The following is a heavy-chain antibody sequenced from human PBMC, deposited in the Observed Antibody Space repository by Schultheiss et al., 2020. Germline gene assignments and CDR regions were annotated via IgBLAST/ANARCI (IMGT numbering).Heavy chain of an antibody. V-gene: IGHV3-49*03. CDR3: TRGGEIRPYYYYYYMDV. D-gene: IGHD3-10*01. CDR2: IRSKAYGGTA. CDR1: GFTSGDNG. J-gene: IGHJ6*03. Sequence: GGSLRLSCTASGFTSGDNGMSWFRQAPGKGLEWEGFIRSKAYGGTAEYAASVKGRFTLSRDDSKSIAYLQMNSLKTEDTAVYYCTRGGEIRPYYYYYYMDVWGKGTTVTVSS.